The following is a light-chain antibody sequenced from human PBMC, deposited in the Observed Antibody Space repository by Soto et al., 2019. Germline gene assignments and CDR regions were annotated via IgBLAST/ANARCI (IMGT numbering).Light chain of an antibody. V-gene: IGKV1-39*01. CDR1: QSINRF. CDR3: HPRYDPPVT. CDR2: DAS. Sequence: DIQMTQSPSSLCASVGDRVTITCRASQSINRFLNWYQQKPGKAPKLLIHDASTLQSGVPSRFSGSGYGTDFTLTVSSLQPEDFANYYCHPRYDPPVTFGGGTKVEIK. J-gene: IGKJ4*01.